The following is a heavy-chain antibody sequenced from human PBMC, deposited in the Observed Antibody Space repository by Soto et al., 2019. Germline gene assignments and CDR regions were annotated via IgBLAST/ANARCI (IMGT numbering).Heavy chain of an antibody. CDR3: AKDRNLDTLFSYGLDV. Sequence: EVQLLESGGGLVQPGGSLRLSCAASGFTFSSYAMSWVRQAPGKGLEWVSAISGSGGSTYYADSVKGRFTISRDNSKNTLYRHMNSMRAEATAVYYCAKDRNLDTLFSYGLDVWGQGTTVTVSS. D-gene: IGHD1-1*01. CDR2: ISGSGGST. J-gene: IGHJ6*02. CDR1: GFTFSSYA. V-gene: IGHV3-23*01.